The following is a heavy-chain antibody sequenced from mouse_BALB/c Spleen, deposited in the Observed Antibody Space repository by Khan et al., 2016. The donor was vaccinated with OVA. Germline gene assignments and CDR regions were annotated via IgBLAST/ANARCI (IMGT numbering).Heavy chain of an antibody. V-gene: IGHV1-77*01. CDR2: IYPGSGNT. CDR1: GYTFTDYY. J-gene: IGHJ2*01. Sequence: QMQLKQSGTELARPGASVKLSCKASGYTFTDYYITWVKQRSRQGLEWIGEIYPGSGNTYYNENFKVKASLTADKSSNTAYMQLTSLTTEDSAVYFCARVDTTSLDCWGQGTTLTVSS. D-gene: IGHD2-3*01. CDR3: ARVDTTSLDC.